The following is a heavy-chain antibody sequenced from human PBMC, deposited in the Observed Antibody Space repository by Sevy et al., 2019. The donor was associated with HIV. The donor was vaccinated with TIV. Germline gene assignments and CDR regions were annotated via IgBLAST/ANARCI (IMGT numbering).Heavy chain of an antibody. Sequence: GGSLRLSCAASGFTFSSYAMSWVRQAPGKGLEWVSAISGSGGSTYYADSVKGRFTISRDNSKNTLYLQMNSLRAEDTGGYYCAKDPEYYDSSGRGINFGYWGPGTLVIVSS. CDR3: AKDPEYYDSSGRGINFGY. CDR1: GFTFSSYA. V-gene: IGHV3-23*01. J-gene: IGHJ4*02. D-gene: IGHD3-22*01. CDR2: ISGSGGST.